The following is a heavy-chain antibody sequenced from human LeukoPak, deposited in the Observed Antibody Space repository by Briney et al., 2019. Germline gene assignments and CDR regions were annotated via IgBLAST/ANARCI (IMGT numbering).Heavy chain of an antibody. CDR1: GLTFSSCA. V-gene: IGHV3-23*01. Sequence: GGSLRLSCAASGLTFSSCAMSWVRQAPGKGLEWVSAISGSGGSTYYADSVKGRFTISRDNSKNTLYLQMNSLRAEDTAVYYCAKAPRGAVAAGYYFDYWGQGTLVTVSS. D-gene: IGHD2-15*01. J-gene: IGHJ4*02. CDR3: AKAPRGAVAAGYYFDY. CDR2: ISGSGGST.